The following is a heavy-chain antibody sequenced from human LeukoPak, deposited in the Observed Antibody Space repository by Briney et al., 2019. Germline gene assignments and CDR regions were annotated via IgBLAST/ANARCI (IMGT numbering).Heavy chain of an antibody. J-gene: IGHJ4*02. CDR1: GFTFSDYY. CDR3: VRTNFGDLRLFDY. V-gene: IGHV3-72*01. CDR2: VRKKTNSYTT. Sequence: GGSLRLSGAVSGFTFSDYYMDWVRQAPGKGLEWFGRVRKKTNSYTTEYAASVKGRFTISRDDSKNSLYLQMNSLKTEDTAVYYCVRTNFGDLRLFDYWGQGTLVTVSS. D-gene: IGHD3-16*01.